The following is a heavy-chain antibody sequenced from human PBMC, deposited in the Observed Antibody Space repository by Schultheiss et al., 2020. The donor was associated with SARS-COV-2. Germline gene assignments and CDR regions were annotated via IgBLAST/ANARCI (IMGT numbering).Heavy chain of an antibody. CDR1: GYSFTSYW. Sequence: GESLKISCKGSGYSFTSYWIGWVRQMPGKGLEWMGIIYPGDSDTRYSPSFQGQVTISADKSISTAYLQWSSLKASDTAMYYCASPKLVGGYDYVWGSYPYHFDYWGQGTLVTVSS. V-gene: IGHV5-51*01. D-gene: IGHD3-16*02. CDR3: ASPKLVGGYDYVWGSYPYHFDY. CDR2: IYPGDSDT. J-gene: IGHJ4*02.